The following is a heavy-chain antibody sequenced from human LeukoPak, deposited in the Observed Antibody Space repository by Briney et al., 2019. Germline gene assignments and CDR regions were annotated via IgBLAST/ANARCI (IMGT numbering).Heavy chain of an antibody. J-gene: IGHJ1*01. Sequence: SETLSLTCTVSGGSISSSSYYWGWIRQPPGKGLEWIGSIYYSGSTYYNPSLKSRVTISVDRSKNQFSLKLSSVTAADTAVYYCARGLFGYCSSTRCPEYFQHWGQGTLVTVSS. CDR2: IYYSGST. CDR1: GGSISSSSYY. D-gene: IGHD2-2*03. CDR3: ARGLFGYCSSTRCPEYFQH. V-gene: IGHV4-39*07.